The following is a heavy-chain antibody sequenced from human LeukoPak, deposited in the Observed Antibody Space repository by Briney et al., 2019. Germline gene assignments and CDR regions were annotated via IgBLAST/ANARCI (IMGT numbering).Heavy chain of an antibody. J-gene: IGHJ4*02. D-gene: IGHD1-7*01. CDR1: GFSLTTREVG. CDR3: AHRLWAGTTFDS. Sequence: SGPTLVKPTQTLTLTCTFSGFSLTTREVGVGWIRQPPGKALDWLALIYWDDDKRYSPSLKSRLTITKGTSKNQVVLTMTNMDPVDTATYYCAHRLWAGTTFDSWGQGILVTVSS. CDR2: IYWDDDK. V-gene: IGHV2-5*02.